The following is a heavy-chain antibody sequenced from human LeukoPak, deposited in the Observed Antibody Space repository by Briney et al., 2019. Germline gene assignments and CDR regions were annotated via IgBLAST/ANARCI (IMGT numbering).Heavy chain of an antibody. D-gene: IGHD3-16*01. CDR1: GFTFSSYN. V-gene: IGHV3-48*01. J-gene: IGHJ4*02. CDR3: AKDTSGGPY. CDR2: ITYITSSSSST. Sequence: GGSLRLSCAVSGFTFSSYNMNWVRQAPGKGLEWVSYITYITSSSSSTYYADSVKGRFTISRDNAKNSLYPQMNSLRAEDTAVYYCAKDTSGGPYWGQGSLVSVSS.